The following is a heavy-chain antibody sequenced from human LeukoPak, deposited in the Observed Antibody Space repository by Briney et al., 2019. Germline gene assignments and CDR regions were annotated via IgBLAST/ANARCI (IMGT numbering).Heavy chain of an antibody. J-gene: IGHJ6*02. CDR1: GGTFSSYA. Sequence: GSSVKVSCKASGGTFSSYAISWVRQAPGQGLEWMGRIIPILGIANYAQKFQGRVTITADKSTSTAYMELSSLRSEDTAVYYCARPNLLSSSWYTRAHSHYYGMDVWGQGTTVTVSS. D-gene: IGHD6-13*01. CDR3: ARPNLLSSSWYTRAHSHYYGMDV. CDR2: IIPILGIA. V-gene: IGHV1-69*04.